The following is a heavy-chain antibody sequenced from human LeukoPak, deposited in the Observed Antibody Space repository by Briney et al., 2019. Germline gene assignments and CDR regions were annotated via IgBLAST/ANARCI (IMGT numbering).Heavy chain of an antibody. Sequence: PGGSLRLSCAASGFTFSSYNMNWVRQAPGQGLAWVSSISTSSSYIYYADSVKGRFTISRDNARNSLYLQMNSLRAEDTAVYYCAMEGGYSYGFMDVWGKGTTVTVSS. CDR3: AMEGGYSYGFMDV. CDR2: ISTSSSYI. CDR1: GFTFSSYN. J-gene: IGHJ6*03. D-gene: IGHD5-18*01. V-gene: IGHV3-21*01.